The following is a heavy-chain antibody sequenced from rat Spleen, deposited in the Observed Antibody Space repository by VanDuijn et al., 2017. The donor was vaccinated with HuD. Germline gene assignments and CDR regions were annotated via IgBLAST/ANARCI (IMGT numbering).Heavy chain of an antibody. Sequence: EVQLVESGGGLVQPGRSLKLSCAASGFIFSDYTMAWVRQAPKKGLEWVATITNIGGSTYYPDSVKGRFTISRDNAKSTLYLQMDSLRSEDTATYYCAKKGTYYGYLYVMDAWGQGASVTVSS. CDR3: AKKGTYYGYLYVMDA. J-gene: IGHJ4*01. CDR2: ITNIGGST. CDR1: GFIFSDYT. D-gene: IGHD1-9*01. V-gene: IGHV5-17*01.